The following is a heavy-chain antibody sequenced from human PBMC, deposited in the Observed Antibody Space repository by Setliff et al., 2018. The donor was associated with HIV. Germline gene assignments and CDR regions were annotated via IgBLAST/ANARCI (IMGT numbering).Heavy chain of an antibody. J-gene: IGHJ1*01. CDR2: IKQDGSEK. V-gene: IGHV3-7*03. D-gene: IGHD2-15*01. CDR3: ARGGGSAAVQH. Sequence: GGSLRLSCAASGFTFSSYWMSWVRQAPGKGLEWVAKIKQDGSEKYYVDSVKGRFTISRDNAKNSLYLQVNNLRAEDTAVYYCARGGGSAAVQHWGQGTLVTVSS. CDR1: GFTFSSYW.